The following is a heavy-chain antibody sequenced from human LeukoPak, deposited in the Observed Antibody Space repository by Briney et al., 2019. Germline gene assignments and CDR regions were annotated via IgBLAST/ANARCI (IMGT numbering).Heavy chain of an antibody. V-gene: IGHV1-2*02. D-gene: IGHD5/OR15-5a*01. CDR1: GYTFTGFF. CDR2: IYSKNGAT. J-gene: IGHJ4*02. Sequence: ASVKVSCKTSGYTFTGFFMHWVRQAPGQGLDWVGRIYSKNGATDDAQKFQGRVTLTTDTSITTAYKELNSLKYDDTALYYCTTYSVSWSAYDCWGQGTLVTVSS. CDR3: TTYSVSWSAYDC.